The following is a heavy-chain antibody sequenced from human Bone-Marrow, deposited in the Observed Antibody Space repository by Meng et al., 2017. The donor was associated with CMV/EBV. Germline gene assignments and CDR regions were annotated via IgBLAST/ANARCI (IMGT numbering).Heavy chain of an antibody. CDR1: GFTFSSYS. J-gene: IGHJ2*01. CDR3: ARGTNPTNWYFDL. V-gene: IGHV3-21*01. CDR2: ISSSSSYI. Sequence: GESLKISCAASGFTFSSYSMNWVRQAPGKGLEWVSSISSSSSYIYYADSVKGRFTISRDNAKNSLYLQMNSLRAEDTAVYYCARGTNPTNWYFDLWGRGTLVTFSS. D-gene: IGHD1-1*01.